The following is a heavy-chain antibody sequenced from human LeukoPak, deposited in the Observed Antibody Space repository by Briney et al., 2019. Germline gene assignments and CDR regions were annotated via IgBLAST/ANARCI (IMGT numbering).Heavy chain of an antibody. CDR1: GVPFSNYC. D-gene: IGHD1-14*01. J-gene: IGHJ6*02. CDR3: ARAEKVERATLTFNWVRPERRYYSGLDV. CDR2: IDHDGGA. V-gene: IGHV4-34*01. Sequence: RPSETLSLTCAIHGVPFSNYCWSWIRQSPGRELEWIVDIDHDGGATHNPSLRSRIGTAIDTSKNQFSLRLNSVTAADTAVYYCARAEKVERATLTFNWVRPERRYYSGLDVWGQGSAVIVSS.